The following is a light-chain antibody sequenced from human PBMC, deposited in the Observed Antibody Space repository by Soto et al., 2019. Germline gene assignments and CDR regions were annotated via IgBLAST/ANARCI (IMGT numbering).Light chain of an antibody. CDR2: KAS. Sequence: DIQMTQSPSTLSASVGDRVTITCRASQSINSWLAWYQQKPGKAPKLLLYKASSLESGVPSRFSGSGSGTEFILSISSLHPDDFGTYYCQQSYSTPQTFGQGTKLEIK. J-gene: IGKJ2*01. CDR3: QQSYSTPQT. V-gene: IGKV1-5*03. CDR1: QSINSW.